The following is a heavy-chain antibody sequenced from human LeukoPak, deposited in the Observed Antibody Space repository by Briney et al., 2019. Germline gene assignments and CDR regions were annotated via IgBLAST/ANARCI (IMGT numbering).Heavy chain of an antibody. D-gene: IGHD3-10*01. CDR1: GGSISSYSYY. CDR3: ARGLPPNYYGSVSPTWFDP. Sequence: PSETLSLTCSVSGGSISSYSYYWGWIRQPPGKGLEWIGEINHSGSTNYNPSLKSRVTISVDTSKYQFSLKLSSVTAADTAVYYCARGLPPNYYGSVSPTWFDPWGQGTLVTVSS. J-gene: IGHJ5*02. CDR2: INHSGST. V-gene: IGHV4-39*07.